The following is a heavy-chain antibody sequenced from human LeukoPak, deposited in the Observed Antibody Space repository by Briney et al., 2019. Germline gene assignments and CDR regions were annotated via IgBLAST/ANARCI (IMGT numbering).Heavy chain of an antibody. J-gene: IGHJ4*02. Sequence: GGSLRLSCTASGFTFGEYPMTWVRQAPGKGLEWVGFIRSKGYGGTTEYAASVKGRLTISRDDSKSIAYLQMNSLKTEDTAVYYCTRGHLPNPQYYFDYWGQGTLVTVSS. CDR3: TRGHLPNPQYYFDY. CDR1: GFTFGEYP. CDR2: IRSKGYGGTT. D-gene: IGHD1-14*01. V-gene: IGHV3-49*04.